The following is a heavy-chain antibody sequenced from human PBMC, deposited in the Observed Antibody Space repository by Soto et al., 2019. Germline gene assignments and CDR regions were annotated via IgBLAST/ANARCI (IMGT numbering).Heavy chain of an antibody. V-gene: IGHV4-59*01. D-gene: IGHD4-4*01. CDR2: ISYRGNT. CDR1: GGSISTYY. Sequence: QVQLQESGPGLVKHSETLSLTCNVSGGSISTYYWSWIRQPPGQGLEWIGYISYRGNTNYNPSLKSRVTISGDTSKNQFSLKLSSVTAADTAVYYCARHMSTVIFFDHWGQGALVTVSS. J-gene: IGHJ4*02. CDR3: ARHMSTVIFFDH.